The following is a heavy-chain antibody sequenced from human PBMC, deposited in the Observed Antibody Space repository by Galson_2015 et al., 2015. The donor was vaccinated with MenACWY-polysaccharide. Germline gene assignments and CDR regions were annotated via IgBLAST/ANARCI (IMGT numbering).Heavy chain of an antibody. CDR3: AGGAGTKRSIAY. CDR2: LKKDGSEK. Sequence: RRLSCAASGLPFRNWWLTWVRQSPGTGLEWGASLKKDGSEKYYVDSVKGRFTIDRDNAKDSLYLQMNSLRAEDTAVYYCAGGAGTKRSIAYWCQGTLVTVSS. CDR1: GLPFRNWW. J-gene: IGHJ4*02. V-gene: IGHV3-7*01. D-gene: IGHD6-19*01.